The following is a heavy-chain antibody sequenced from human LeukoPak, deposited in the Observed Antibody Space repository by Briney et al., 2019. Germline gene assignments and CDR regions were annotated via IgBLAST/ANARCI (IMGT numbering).Heavy chain of an antibody. Sequence: SETLSLTCTVSGGSISSYYWSWIRQPAGKGLEWIGRIYTSGSTNYNPSLKSRVTMSVDTSKNQFSLKLSSVTAADTAVYYCAREQWFGELPSFYYYYGMDVWGKGTTVTVSS. D-gene: IGHD3-10*01. CDR1: GGSISSYY. J-gene: IGHJ6*04. V-gene: IGHV4-4*07. CDR2: IYTSGST. CDR3: AREQWFGELPSFYYYYGMDV.